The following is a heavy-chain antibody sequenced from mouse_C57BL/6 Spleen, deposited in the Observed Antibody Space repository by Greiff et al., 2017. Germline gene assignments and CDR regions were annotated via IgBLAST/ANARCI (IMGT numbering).Heavy chain of an antibody. J-gene: IGHJ2*01. CDR3: ARFTTVVATEYLDY. CDR1: GYTFTSYW. Sequence: QVQLQQPGAELVKPGASVKLSCKASGYTFTSYWMHWVKQRPGQGLEWIGMIHPNSGSTNYNEKFKSKATLTVDKSSSTAYMQLSSLTSEDSAVYYGARFTTVVATEYLDYWGQGTTLTVSS. CDR2: IHPNSGST. D-gene: IGHD1-1*01. V-gene: IGHV1-64*01.